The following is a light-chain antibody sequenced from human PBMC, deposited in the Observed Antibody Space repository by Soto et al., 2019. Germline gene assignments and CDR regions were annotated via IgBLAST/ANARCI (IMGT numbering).Light chain of an antibody. J-gene: IGKJ2*01. Sequence: DIQMTQSPFSLSVSVGDRVTITCRASQGIRNIGWFQQKPGGAPKRLIYATSTLEGGVPSRFSGSGSGTEFNLTISSLPPDDFATCFCLQHNTYPYTLGQGTKQDIK. CDR1: QGIRN. V-gene: IGKV1-17*01. CDR2: ATS. CDR3: LQHNTYPYT.